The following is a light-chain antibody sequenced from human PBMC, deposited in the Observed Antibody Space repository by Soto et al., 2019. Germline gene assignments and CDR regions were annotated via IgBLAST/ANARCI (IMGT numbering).Light chain of an antibody. Sequence: QYALTQPASVSGSPRQSITISCTGTSSDVGASKYVSWYQHHPGKAPKLVIYEVSHRPSGVSNRFSGSKSGNTASLTIAGLQAEDEADYYCASYTSSSTYVFGTGTKLTVL. CDR3: ASYTSSSTYV. J-gene: IGLJ1*01. CDR2: EVS. CDR1: SSDVGASKY. V-gene: IGLV2-14*01.